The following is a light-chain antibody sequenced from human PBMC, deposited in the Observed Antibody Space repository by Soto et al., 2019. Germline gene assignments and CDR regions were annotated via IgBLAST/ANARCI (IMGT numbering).Light chain of an antibody. V-gene: IGKV1-6*02. J-gene: IGKJ4*01. CDR3: LQNNNYPLT. Sequence: IPLTHSPSSLSPSSCDGVPVTSGASQDIRSDVGWYQQKPGQAPKVLMYAASRLHSGVPSRFSGSGSGTNFVLTISSLQPEDVATYYCLQNNNYPLTFGGGTKVDIK. CDR2: AAS. CDR1: QDIRSD.